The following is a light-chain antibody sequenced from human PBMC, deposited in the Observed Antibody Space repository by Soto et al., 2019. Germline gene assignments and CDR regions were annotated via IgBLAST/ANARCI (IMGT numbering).Light chain of an antibody. J-gene: IGKJ3*01. CDR1: QDISNS. CDR3: QQYDNIPRT. V-gene: IGKV1-33*01. CDR2: GAS. Sequence: DIQMTQSPSSLSASVGDRVTITCQASQDISNSLNWFHQKPGKAPKLLIYGASNLQTGVPSRFSGSGSGTDFTFTISNLQPEDIATYYCQQYDNIPRTFGPGTKVYLK.